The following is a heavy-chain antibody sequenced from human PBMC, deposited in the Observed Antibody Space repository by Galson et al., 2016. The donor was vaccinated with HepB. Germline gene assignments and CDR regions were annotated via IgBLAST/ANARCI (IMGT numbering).Heavy chain of an antibody. Sequence: PALVKPTQTLTLTCTFSGSSLSTRAVGVGWIRQPPGKALEWLALIYWNDDKRYSPSLKSRLTITKDTSKNQVVLTMTNMDPVDTATYYWSHTTGAGFWRGYYLNWFDPWGQGTLVTVSS. D-gene: IGHD3-3*01. CDR1: GSSLSTRAVG. V-gene: IGHV2-5*01. CDR2: IYWNDDK. J-gene: IGHJ5*02. CDR3: SHTTGAGFWRGYYLNWFDP.